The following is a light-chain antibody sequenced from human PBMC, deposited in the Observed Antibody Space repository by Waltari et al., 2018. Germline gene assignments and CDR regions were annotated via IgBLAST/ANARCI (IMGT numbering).Light chain of an antibody. Sequence: ETVFTQSSGTLSLSPGERDTLSCRASQNVSSSYLAWYQQKPGQAPKLLIFGASSRATGIPDRFSGSGSGTDFTLTISRLEPEDFAVYYCQQYGSASWTFGQGTRVEIK. CDR1: QNVSSSY. V-gene: IGKV3-20*01. CDR2: GAS. CDR3: QQYGSASWT. J-gene: IGKJ1*01.